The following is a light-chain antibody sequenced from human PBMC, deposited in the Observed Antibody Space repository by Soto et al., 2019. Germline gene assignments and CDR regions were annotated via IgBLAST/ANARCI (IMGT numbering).Light chain of an antibody. CDR2: GAS. CDR3: QQYGNSLYP. V-gene: IGKV3-20*01. CDR1: QSISNNY. Sequence: EMVVTQSPGTLSLSPGERATLSCRASQSISNNYLAWYQQKPGQAPRLLISGASSRATGIPDRFSGSGSGTDFSLTISRLEPDDFAVYYCQQYGNSLYPFGQGPISRSN. J-gene: IGKJ2*01.